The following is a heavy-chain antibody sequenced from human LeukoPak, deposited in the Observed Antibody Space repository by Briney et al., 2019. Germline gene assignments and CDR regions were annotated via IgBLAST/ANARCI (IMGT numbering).Heavy chain of an antibody. D-gene: IGHD3-10*01. Sequence: GGSLRLSCAASGFTFSSYAMSWVRQAPGKGLEWVSAISGSGGSTYYADSVKGRFTISRDNSKNTLYLQMNSLRAEDTAVYCARGLSSVNDAFDIWGQGTMVTVSS. J-gene: IGHJ3*02. V-gene: IGHV3-23*01. CDR3: RGLSSVNDAFDI. CDR1: GFTFSSYA. CDR2: ISGSGGST.